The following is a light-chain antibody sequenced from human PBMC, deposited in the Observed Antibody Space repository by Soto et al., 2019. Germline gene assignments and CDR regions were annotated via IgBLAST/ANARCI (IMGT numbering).Light chain of an antibody. Sequence: DIQMTQSPSSLSASVGDRVTITCRASQGIGNSLAWYQQKPGNVPKLLIYAASTLQSGVPSRFSGSGSGTDFTLTISSLQPEDVATYYCQKYNSAPWTFGQGTKVEIK. V-gene: IGKV1-27*01. CDR2: AAS. CDR3: QKYNSAPWT. J-gene: IGKJ1*01. CDR1: QGIGNS.